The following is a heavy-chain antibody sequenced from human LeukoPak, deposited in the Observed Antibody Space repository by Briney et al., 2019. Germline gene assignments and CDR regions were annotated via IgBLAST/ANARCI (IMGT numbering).Heavy chain of an antibody. Sequence: PGGSLRLSCAASGFPFSGNYMSWVRQAPGKGLEWISLIYSGGDTYYPDSVRGRFTISRDNSKNTLYLQMNSLRAEDTAVYYCASSYGMDVWGQGTTVTVSS. CDR3: ASSYGMDV. CDR1: GFPFSGNY. V-gene: IGHV3-53*01. CDR2: IYSGGDT. J-gene: IGHJ6*02.